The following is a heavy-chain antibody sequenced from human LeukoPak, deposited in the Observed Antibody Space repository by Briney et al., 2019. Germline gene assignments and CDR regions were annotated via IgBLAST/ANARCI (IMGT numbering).Heavy chain of an antibody. V-gene: IGHV3-30*03. D-gene: IGHD3-16*01. Sequence: GFLRLSCAASGFTFSRHWMSWVRQAPGKGLERVAVISYDGSNKYYADSVKGRFTTSRDNAKNTLYLQMDSLRDDDTAVYYCARDPGYESWSPFWGGMDVWGNGTTVIVSS. CDR1: GFTFSRHW. CDR3: ARDPGYESWSPFWGGMDV. J-gene: IGHJ6*04. CDR2: ISYDGSNK.